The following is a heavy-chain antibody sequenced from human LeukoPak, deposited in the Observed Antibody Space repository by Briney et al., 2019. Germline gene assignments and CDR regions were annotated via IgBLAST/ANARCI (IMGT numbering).Heavy chain of an antibody. J-gene: IGHJ4*02. CDR3: ARRGRTLSGDYGYGYYFDY. CDR1: GGSISSSSYY. Sequence: PSETLSLTCTVSGGSISSSSYYWGWIRQPPGKGLEWIGSIYYSGSTYYNPSLKSRVTISVDTSKNQFYLKLSSVTAADTAVYYCARRGRTLSGDYGYGYYFDYWGQGTLVTVSS. V-gene: IGHV4-39*07. D-gene: IGHD4-17*01. CDR2: IYYSGST.